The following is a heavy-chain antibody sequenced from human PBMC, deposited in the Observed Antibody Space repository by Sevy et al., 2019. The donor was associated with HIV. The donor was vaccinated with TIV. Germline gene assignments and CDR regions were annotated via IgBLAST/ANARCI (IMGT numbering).Heavy chain of an antibody. J-gene: IGHJ6*02. V-gene: IGHV3-49*04. D-gene: IGHD2-2*02. CDR3: TRDRPRYCSSTSCYTGLDV. Sequence: GGSLRLSCTASGFTFGDYAMSWVRQAPGKGLEWVGFIRSKAYGGTTEYAASVKGRFTISRDDSKSIAYLQMNSLKTEDTAVYYCTRDRPRYCSSTSCYTGLDVWGQGTAVTVSS. CDR1: GFTFGDYA. CDR2: IRSKAYGGTT.